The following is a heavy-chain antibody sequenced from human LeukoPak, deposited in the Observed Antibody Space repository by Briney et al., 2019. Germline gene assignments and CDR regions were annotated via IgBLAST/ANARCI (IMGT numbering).Heavy chain of an antibody. CDR1: GFTFSSYG. Sequence: GGSLRLSCAASGFTFSSYGMHWVRQAPGKGLEWVAVIWYGGSNKYYADSVKGRFTISRDNSKNTLYLQMNSLRAEDTAVYYCARDYYGSGKTRDYWGQGTLVTVSS. D-gene: IGHD3-10*01. J-gene: IGHJ4*02. CDR3: ARDYYGSGKTRDY. CDR2: IWYGGSNK. V-gene: IGHV3-33*08.